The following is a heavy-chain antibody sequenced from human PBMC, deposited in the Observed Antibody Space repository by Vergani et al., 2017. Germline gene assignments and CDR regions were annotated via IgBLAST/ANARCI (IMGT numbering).Heavy chain of an antibody. J-gene: IGHJ6*03. V-gene: IGHV4-34*01. CDR3: ARVRGIAAAGTYYYYYYYMDV. CDR2: INHSGST. Sequence: QVQLQQWGAGLLKPSETLSLTCAVYGGSFSGYNWSWIRQPPGKGLEWIGEINHSGSTNYNPSLKSRVTISVDTSKNQFSLKLSSVTAADTAVYYCARVRGIAAAGTYYYYYYYMDVWGKGTTVTVSS. CDR1: GGSFSGYN. D-gene: IGHD6-13*01.